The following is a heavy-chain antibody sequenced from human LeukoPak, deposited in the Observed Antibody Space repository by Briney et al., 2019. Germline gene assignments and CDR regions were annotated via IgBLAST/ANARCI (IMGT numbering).Heavy chain of an antibody. J-gene: IGHJ4*02. D-gene: IGHD2-2*02. CDR1: GFTVSSNY. Sequence: GGSLRLSCAASGFTVSSNYMSWVRQAPGKGLEWVSVIYSGGSTYYADSVKGRFTISRDNSKNTLYLQMNSLRAEDTAVYYCAKVYCSSTSCYISAGFDYWGQGTLVTVSS. CDR3: AKVYCSSTSCYISAGFDY. V-gene: IGHV3-66*02. CDR2: IYSGGST.